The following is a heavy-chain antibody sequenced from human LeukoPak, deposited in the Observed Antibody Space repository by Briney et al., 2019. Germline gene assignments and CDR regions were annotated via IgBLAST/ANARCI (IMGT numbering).Heavy chain of an antibody. Sequence: SETLSLTCTVSGGSISRYYWSWIRGPPGEGLEWFRYIYYCGSTIYNPCLKSRLTISVDTSKNQFSLNLSSVTAADTAVYYCARDRRGYSGYDSYYYYYMDIWRKGTTVTISS. CDR3: ARDRRGYSGYDSYYYYYMDI. CDR2: IYYCGST. CDR1: GGSISRYY. V-gene: IGHV4-59*13. D-gene: IGHD5-12*01. J-gene: IGHJ6*03.